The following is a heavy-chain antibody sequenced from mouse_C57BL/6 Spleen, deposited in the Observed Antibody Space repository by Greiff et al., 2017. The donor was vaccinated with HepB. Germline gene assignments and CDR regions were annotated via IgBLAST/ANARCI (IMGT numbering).Heavy chain of an antibody. CDR1: GFNIKDDY. J-gene: IGHJ4*01. CDR2: IDPENGDT. D-gene: IGHD1-1*01. V-gene: IGHV14-4*01. CDR3: TYYYGSSYYAMDY. Sequence: VQLQQSGAELVRPGASVKLSCTASGFNIKDDYMHWVKQRPEQGLEWIGWIDPENGDTEYASKFQGKAPITADTSSNTAYLQLSSLTSEDTAVYYCTYYYGSSYYAMDYWGQGTSVTVSS.